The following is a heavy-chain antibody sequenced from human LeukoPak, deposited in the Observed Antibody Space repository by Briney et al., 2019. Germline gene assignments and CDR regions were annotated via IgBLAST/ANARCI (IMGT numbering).Heavy chain of an antibody. Sequence: ASVKVSCKASGDTFSNYAISWLRQAPGQGLERMGGIIPIFDTPNYAQKFQGRVTITAEKSTSTAYMELSSLRSEDTAVYYCARDEIMVVVAATVNDAFDIWGQGTMVTVSS. CDR1: GDTFSNYA. CDR2: IIPIFDTP. D-gene: IGHD2-15*01. V-gene: IGHV1-69*06. J-gene: IGHJ3*02. CDR3: ARDEIMVVVAATVNDAFDI.